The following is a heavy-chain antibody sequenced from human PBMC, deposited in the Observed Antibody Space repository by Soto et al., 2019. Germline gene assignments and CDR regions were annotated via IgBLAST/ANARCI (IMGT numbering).Heavy chain of an antibody. V-gene: IGHV4-59*01. D-gene: IGHD3-22*01. Sequence: SETLSLTCTVSGGSISSYYWSWIRQPPGKGLEWIGYVYHSGSTNYNPSLKSRVTISVDTSKNQFSLKLSSVTAADTAVYYCARDGNYYYDSGGYRSYYFDYWGQGTLVTVSS. CDR3: ARDGNYYYDSGGYRSYYFDY. CDR2: VYHSGST. CDR1: GGSISSYY. J-gene: IGHJ4*02.